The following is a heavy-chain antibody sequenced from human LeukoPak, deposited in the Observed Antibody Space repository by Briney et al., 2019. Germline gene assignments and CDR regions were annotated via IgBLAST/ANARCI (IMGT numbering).Heavy chain of an antibody. V-gene: IGHV4-59*01. Sequence: PSETLSLTCTVSGGSISSYYWSWIRQPPGKGLEWIGYIYYSGSTNYNPSLKSRVTISVDTSKNQCSLKLSSVTAADTAVYYCARVGKVRGTYYMDVWGKGTTVTISS. J-gene: IGHJ6*03. CDR2: IYYSGST. CDR1: GGSISSYY. D-gene: IGHD3-10*01. CDR3: ARVGKVRGTYYMDV.